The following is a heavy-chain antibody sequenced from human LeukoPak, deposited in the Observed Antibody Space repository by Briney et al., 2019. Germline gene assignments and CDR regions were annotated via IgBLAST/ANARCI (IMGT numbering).Heavy chain of an antibody. Sequence: PGGSLRLSCAASGFTFSSYAMSWVRQAPGKGLEWVSAISGSGGSTYYADSVKGRFTISRDNSKNTLYLQMNSLRAKDTAVYYCARPDARIVVVPAAIGVWGQGTLVTVSS. CDR1: GFTFSSYA. CDR2: ISGSGGST. J-gene: IGHJ4*02. V-gene: IGHV3-23*01. D-gene: IGHD2-2*01. CDR3: ARPDARIVVVPAAIGV.